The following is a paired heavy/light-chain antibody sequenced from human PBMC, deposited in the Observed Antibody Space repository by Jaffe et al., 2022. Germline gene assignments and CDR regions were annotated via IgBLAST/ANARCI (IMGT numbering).Heavy chain of an antibody. CDR2: INPNSGGT. D-gene: IGHD2-15*01. CDR1: GYTFTGYY. V-gene: IGHV1-2*06. CDR3: ATTGRYCSGGSCYPEEYFQH. J-gene: IGHJ1*01. Sequence: QVQLVQSGAEVKKPGASVKVSCKASGYTFTGYYMHWVRQAPGQGLEWMGRINPNSGGTNYAQKFQGRVTMTRDTSISTAYMELSRLRSDDTAVYYCATTGRYCSGGSCYPEEYFQHWGQGTLVTVSS.
Light chain of an antibody. CDR2: KAS. Sequence: DIQMTQSPSTLSASVGDRVTITCRASQSISSWLAWYQQKPGKAPKLLIYKASSLESGVPSRFSGSGSGTEFTLTISSLQPDDFATYYCQQYNSYSFGGGTKVEIK. J-gene: IGKJ4*01. V-gene: IGKV1-5*03. CDR1: QSISSW. CDR3: QQYNSYS.